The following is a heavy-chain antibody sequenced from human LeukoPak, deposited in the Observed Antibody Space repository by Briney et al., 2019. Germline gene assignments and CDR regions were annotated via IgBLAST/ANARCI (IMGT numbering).Heavy chain of an antibody. CDR1: GFTFSSYE. J-gene: IGHJ4*02. V-gene: IGHV3-48*03. D-gene: IGHD2-15*01. Sequence: GGSLGLSCAAPGFTFSSYEMNWVRQAPGKGLEWVSYISSSGGTIYYADSVKGRFTISRDNAKNSLYLQMNSLRAEDTAVYYCARDTVYCSGVSCSPLPDSWGQGTLVTVSS. CDR2: ISSSGGTI. CDR3: ARDTVYCSGVSCSPLPDS.